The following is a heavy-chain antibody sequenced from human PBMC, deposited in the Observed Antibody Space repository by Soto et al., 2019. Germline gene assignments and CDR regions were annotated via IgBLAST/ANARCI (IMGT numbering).Heavy chain of an antibody. CDR1: GFTVSNAW. CDR2: IKSKTDGGTT. Sequence: EGQLVESGGGLVKPGGSLRLSCAASGFTVSNAWMSWVRQAPGKGLEWVGRIKSKTDGGTTEYDAPVKGRFTISRDDSKNTLYLQMNSLKTEDTAVYYCTRYSYGASEYWGQGTLVTVSS. D-gene: IGHD5-18*01. J-gene: IGHJ4*02. V-gene: IGHV3-15*01. CDR3: TRYSYGASEY.